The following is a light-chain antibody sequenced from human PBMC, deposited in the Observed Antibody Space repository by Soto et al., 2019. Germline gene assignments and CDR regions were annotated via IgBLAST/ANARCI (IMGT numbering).Light chain of an antibody. CDR2: KAS. J-gene: IGKJ2*02. Sequence: DIQMTQSPSTLYASVGDRVTITCRASQIITVWLAWYQQKPGKAPELLIYKASNLESGVPSRFSGSGSGTEFILTISSLLPDDVATFYCQQYGSYPWTLGQGTKLEI. CDR3: QQYGSYPWT. CDR1: QIITVW. V-gene: IGKV1-5*03.